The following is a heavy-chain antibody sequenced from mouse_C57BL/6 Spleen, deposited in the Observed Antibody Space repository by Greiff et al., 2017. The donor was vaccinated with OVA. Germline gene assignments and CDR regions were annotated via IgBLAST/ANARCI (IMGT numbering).Heavy chain of an antibody. V-gene: IGHV6-3*01. D-gene: IGHD2-4*01. CDR3: TEGYDDYDGYWYFDV. CDR1: GFTFSNYW. J-gene: IGHJ1*03. CDR2: IRLKSDNYAT. Sequence: DVQLVESGGGLVQPGGSMKLSCVASGFTFSNYWMNWVRQSPEKGLEWVAQIRLKSDNYATHYAESVKGRFTISRDDSKSSVYLQMNNLRAEDTGIYYCTEGYDDYDGYWYFDVWGTGTTVTVSS.